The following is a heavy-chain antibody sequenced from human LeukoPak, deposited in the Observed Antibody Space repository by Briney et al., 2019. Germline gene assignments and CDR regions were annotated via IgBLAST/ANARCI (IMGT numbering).Heavy chain of an antibody. V-gene: IGHV3-30*18. Sequence: GRSLRLSCAASGFTFSTYGMHWVRQAPGKGLEWVAVISYDGSNKYYAGSVKGRFTISRDNSKNTLYLQMNSLRAEDTAVYYCAKARGNLRANYFDYWGQGTLVTVSS. J-gene: IGHJ4*02. CDR1: GFTFSTYG. CDR2: ISYDGSNK. D-gene: IGHD1-14*01. CDR3: AKARGNLRANYFDY.